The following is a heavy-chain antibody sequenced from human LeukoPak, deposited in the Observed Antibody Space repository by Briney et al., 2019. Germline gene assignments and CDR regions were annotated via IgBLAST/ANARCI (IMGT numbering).Heavy chain of an antibody. V-gene: IGHV4-31*03. CDR2: IYYSGST. D-gene: IGHD2-15*01. CDR3: ARHVGRSSPLDY. Sequence: SETLSLTCTVSGGSISSGGYYWSWIRQHPGKGLEWIGYIYYSGSTYYNPSLKSRVTISVDTSKNQFSLKLSSVTAADTAVYYCARHVGRSSPLDYWGQGTLVTVSS. CDR1: GGSISSGGYY. J-gene: IGHJ4*02.